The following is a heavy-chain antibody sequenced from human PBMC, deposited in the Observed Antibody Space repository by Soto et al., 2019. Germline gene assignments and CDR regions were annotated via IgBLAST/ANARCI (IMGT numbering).Heavy chain of an antibody. CDR1: GGCISSGGYS. V-gene: IGHV4-30-2*01. J-gene: IGHJ6*02. CDR2: IYHSGST. Sequence: SETLALTCAVYGGCISSGGYSWSWIRQPPGKGLEWIGYIYHSGSTYYNPSLKSRVTISVDRSKNQFSLKLSSVTAADTAVYYCARGHGPGSYGMDVWGQGTTVTVSS. D-gene: IGHD3-10*01. CDR3: ARGHGPGSYGMDV.